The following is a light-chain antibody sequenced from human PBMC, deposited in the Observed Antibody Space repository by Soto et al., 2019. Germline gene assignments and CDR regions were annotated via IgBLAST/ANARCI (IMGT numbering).Light chain of an antibody. J-gene: IGLJ3*02. CDR2: AVS. V-gene: IGLV2-23*02. CDR1: NNDVASYNL. CDR3: CSYATISTVV. Sequence: QSVLTQPASVSGSPGQSITISCTGTNNDVASYNLVSWYQHHPGKAPKLMIYAVSKRPSGVSNRFSGSKSGNTASLTISGLQAEDEAAYYCCSYATISTVVFGGGTKVTVL.